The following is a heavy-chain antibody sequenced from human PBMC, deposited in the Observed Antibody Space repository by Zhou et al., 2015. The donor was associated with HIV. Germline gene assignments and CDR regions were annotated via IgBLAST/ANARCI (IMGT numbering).Heavy chain of an antibody. Sequence: EVLLVESGGGLVKPGGSLRLSCAASGFTFTNAWMSWVRQAPGKGLEWVGRIKSKNNGGTTYYSAPVKGRFTVSRDDSKNTLYLDMSSLKVEDTGIYYCTTADTATVRAHYYYYYGMDVWGQGTTVTVSS. CDR1: GFTFTNAW. CDR2: IKSKNNGGTT. J-gene: IGHJ6*02. V-gene: IGHV3-15*01. CDR3: TTADTATVRAHYYYYYGMDV. D-gene: IGHD5-18*01.